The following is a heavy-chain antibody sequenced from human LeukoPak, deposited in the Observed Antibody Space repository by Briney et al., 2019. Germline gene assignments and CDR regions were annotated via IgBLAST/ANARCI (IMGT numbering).Heavy chain of an antibody. J-gene: IGHJ4*02. Sequence: GGSLRLSCAASGLTFSSYAMHWVRQAPGKGLEWVAVISYDGSNKYYADSVKGRFTISRDNSKNTLYLQMNSLRAEDTAVYYCARDLARYSSGWLGDYWGRGTLVTVSS. CDR2: ISYDGSNK. D-gene: IGHD6-19*01. CDR1: GLTFSSYA. V-gene: IGHV3-30*04. CDR3: ARDLARYSSGWLGDY.